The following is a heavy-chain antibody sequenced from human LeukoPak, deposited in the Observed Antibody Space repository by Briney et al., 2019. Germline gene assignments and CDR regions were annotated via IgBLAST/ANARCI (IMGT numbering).Heavy chain of an antibody. CDR3: ARGGGWYFDY. Sequence: GGSLRLSCAASGFTFSNYWMNWVRQAPGKGVEWVASIGQDGSENYYVDSGKGRFTISRDNPKNSLYLQMNSLRVEDTAVYYCARGGGWYFDYWGQGALITASS. J-gene: IGHJ4*02. V-gene: IGHV3-7*01. CDR1: GFTFSNYW. CDR2: IGQDGSEN. D-gene: IGHD6-19*01.